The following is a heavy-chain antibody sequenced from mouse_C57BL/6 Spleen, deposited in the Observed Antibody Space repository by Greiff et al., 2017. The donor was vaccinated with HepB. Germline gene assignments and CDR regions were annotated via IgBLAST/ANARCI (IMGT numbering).Heavy chain of an antibody. V-gene: IGHV1-18*01. J-gene: IGHJ4*01. D-gene: IGHD1-1*01. CDR1: GYTFTDYN. CDR3: ARTFAYYANGAMDY. Sequence: EVQLQQSGPELVKPGASVKIPCKASGYTFTDYNMDWVKQSHGKSLEWIGDINPNNGGTIYNQKFKGKATLTVDKSSSTAYMELRSLTSEDTAVYYCARTFAYYANGAMDYWGQGTSVTVSS. CDR2: INPNNGGT.